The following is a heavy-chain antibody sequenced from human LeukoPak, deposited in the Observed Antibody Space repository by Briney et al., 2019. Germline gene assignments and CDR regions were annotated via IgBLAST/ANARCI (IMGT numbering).Heavy chain of an antibody. Sequence: SETLSLTCTVSSGYISGDSWSWIRQPAGKGLEWIGRIYPSGGTDYNPSLKSRVTMSVDTSKNQLSLKLSSVTAADTAVYYCARTKRSAYYYDSSGYWPFDIWGPGTMVTVSS. CDR3: ARTKRSAYYYDSSGYWPFDI. CDR1: SGYISGDS. V-gene: IGHV4-4*07. J-gene: IGHJ3*02. CDR2: IYPSGGT. D-gene: IGHD3-22*01.